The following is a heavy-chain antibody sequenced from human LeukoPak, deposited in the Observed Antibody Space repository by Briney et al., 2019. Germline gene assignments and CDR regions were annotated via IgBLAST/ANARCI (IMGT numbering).Heavy chain of an antibody. CDR1: GGSISNYY. CDR3: ARYVKNGYDTPGFDY. D-gene: IGHD5-12*01. V-gene: IGHV4-4*07. CDR2: TCTSGST. Sequence: SETLSLTCSVSGGSISNYYWSWVRQPAGKGLEWIGRTCTSGSTDYNPSLTSRVTMSLDTSTNQFSLKMRSVTAADTAVYYCARYVKNGYDTPGFDYWGQGTLVTVSS. J-gene: IGHJ4*02.